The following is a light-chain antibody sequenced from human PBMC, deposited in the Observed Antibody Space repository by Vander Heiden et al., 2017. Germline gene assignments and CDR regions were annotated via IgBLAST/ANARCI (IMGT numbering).Light chain of an antibody. Sequence: DIQLTQSPSSLSASVGDRVTITCRASRNINTNLNWYQQTPGKAHRLLLSAASNLQRGVPSRFTGSASGTDFTLTISDLQPEDSAIYYCQQTYRSPRVFGPGTKVGI. V-gene: IGKV1-39*01. CDR2: AAS. CDR3: QQTYRSPRV. J-gene: IGKJ3*01. CDR1: RNINTN.